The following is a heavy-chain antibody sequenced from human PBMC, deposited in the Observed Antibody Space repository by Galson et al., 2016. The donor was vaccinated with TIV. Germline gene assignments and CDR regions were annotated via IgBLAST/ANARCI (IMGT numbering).Heavy chain of an antibody. CDR3: ARFEYGDDVDY. D-gene: IGHD4-17*01. CDR1: GYTFTGYY. V-gene: IGHV1-2*02. CDR2: ISPNTGDT. J-gene: IGHJ4*02. Sequence: SVKVSCKASGYTFTGYYIHWVRQAPGQGLEWMGWISPNTGDTNYAQKFKGRVTMTRDTSITTVYMELTRLRSDDTAVYYLARFEYGDDVDYWGQGTLVTVSS.